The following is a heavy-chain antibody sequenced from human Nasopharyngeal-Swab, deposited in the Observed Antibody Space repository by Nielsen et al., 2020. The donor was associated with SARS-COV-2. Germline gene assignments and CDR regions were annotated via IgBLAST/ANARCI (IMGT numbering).Heavy chain of an antibody. CDR1: GGSISSSSYY. J-gene: IGHJ5*02. V-gene: IGHV4-39*07. CDR2: IYYSGST. D-gene: IGHD1-26*01. Sequence: SETLSLTCTVSGGSISSSSYYWGWIRQPPGKGLEWIGSIYYSGSTYYNPSLKSRVTISVDTSKNQFSLKLSSVTAADTAVYYCARFRVGATWFDPWGQGTPVTVSS. CDR3: ARFRVGATWFDP.